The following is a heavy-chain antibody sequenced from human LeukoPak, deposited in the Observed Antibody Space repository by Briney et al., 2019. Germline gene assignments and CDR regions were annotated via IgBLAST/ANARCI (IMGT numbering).Heavy chain of an antibody. D-gene: IGHD1-26*01. CDR2: ISSSAGGT. CDR3: AKRGATQTKEFDY. J-gene: IGHJ4*02. Sequence: GGSLRLSCAASGFTFSNYAMSWVRQAPGKGLEWVSIISSSAGGTYYADSVKGRFTISRDNSRNTLYLQRNSLRAEDTAVYYCAKRGATQTKEFDYWGQGTLVTVSS. CDR1: GFTFSNYA. V-gene: IGHV3-23*01.